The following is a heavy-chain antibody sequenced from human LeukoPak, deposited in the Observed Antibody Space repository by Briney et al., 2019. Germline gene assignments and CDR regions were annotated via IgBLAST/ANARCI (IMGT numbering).Heavy chain of an antibody. CDR3: ARDLFLGAEYYFDY. D-gene: IGHD1-26*01. CDR1: GYTFTGYY. V-gene: IGHV1-2*06. Sequence: ASVEVSCKASGYTFTGYYMHWVRQAPGQGLEWMGRINPNSGGTNYAQKFQGRVTMTRDTSISTAYMELSRLRSDDTAVYYCARDLFLGAEYYFDYWGQGTLVTVSS. CDR2: INPNSGGT. J-gene: IGHJ4*02.